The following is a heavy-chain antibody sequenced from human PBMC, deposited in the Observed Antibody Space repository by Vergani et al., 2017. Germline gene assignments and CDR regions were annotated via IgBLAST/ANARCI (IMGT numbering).Heavy chain of an antibody. V-gene: IGHV3-23*01. CDR2: ISGSGGST. CDR1: GFTFSSYA. Sequence: EVQLLESGGGLGQPGGSLRLSCAASGFTFSSYAMSCVRQAPGKGLEWVSAISGSGGSTYYADSVKSRFTISRDNSKNTLYLQMNSLRAEDTAVYYCATHRVPARGPLWTWGQGALVTVSS. J-gene: IGHJ5*02. CDR3: ATHRVPARGPLWT. D-gene: IGHD2-2*01.